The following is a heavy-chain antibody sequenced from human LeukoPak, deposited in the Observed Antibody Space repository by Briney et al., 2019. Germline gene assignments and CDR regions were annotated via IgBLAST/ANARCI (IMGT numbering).Heavy chain of an antibody. CDR1: GGSISSGGYS. D-gene: IGHD1-26*01. V-gene: IGHV4-30-2*01. Sequence: SETLSLTCAVSGGSISSGGYSWSWIRQPPGKGLEWIGEINHSGSTNYNPSLKSRVTISVDTSKNQFSLKLSSVTAADTAVYYRARHRWGVGATSFDYWGQGTLVTVSS. CDR2: INHSGST. CDR3: ARHRWGVGATSFDY. J-gene: IGHJ4*02.